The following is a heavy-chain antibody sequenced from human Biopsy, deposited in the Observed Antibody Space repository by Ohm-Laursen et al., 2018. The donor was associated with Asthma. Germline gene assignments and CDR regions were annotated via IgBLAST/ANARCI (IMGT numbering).Heavy chain of an antibody. CDR2: AHFSGST. CDR1: GFAVSRDHMF. CDR3: ARVLRYGDIFFGMDV. V-gene: IGHV4-59*08. J-gene: IGHJ6*01. D-gene: IGHD4-17*01. Sequence: SLRLSCAASGFAVSRDHMFWVRQAPGKGLQWLGYAHFSGSTHYNPSLERRVRMSVDTSKSQVSLSLRSVSAADTAVYFCARVLRYGDIFFGMDVWGQGTTVTVSS.